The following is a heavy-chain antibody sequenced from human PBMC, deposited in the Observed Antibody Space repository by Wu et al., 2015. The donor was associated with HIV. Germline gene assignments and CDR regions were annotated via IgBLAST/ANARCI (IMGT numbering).Heavy chain of an antibody. V-gene: IGHV1-2*02. CDR2: INPNSGGT. D-gene: IGHD3-10*01. J-gene: IGHJ5*02. CDR3: ARDAAGKRSYSDWFDP. Sequence: QVQLVQSGAEVKKPGASVKVSCKASGYTFTGYYMHRVRQAPGQGLEWMGWINPNSGGTNYAQKFQGRVTMTRDTSISTAYMELSRLRSDDTAVYYCARDAAGKRSYSDWFDPWGQGTLVTVSS. CDR1: GYTFTGYY.